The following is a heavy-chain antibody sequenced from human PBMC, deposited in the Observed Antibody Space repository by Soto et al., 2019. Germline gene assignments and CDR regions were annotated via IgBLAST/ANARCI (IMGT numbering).Heavy chain of an antibody. J-gene: IGHJ5*02. CDR1: GGSISSYY. CDR2: IYYSGST. CDR3: ARGEAAAGTGWFDP. Sequence: SSETLSLTCTVSGGSISSYYWSWIRQPPGKGLEWIGYIYYSGSTNYNPSLKSRVTISVDTSKNQFSLKLSSVTAADTAVYYCARGEAAAGTGWFDPWGQGTLVTVSS. D-gene: IGHD6-13*01. V-gene: IGHV4-59*01.